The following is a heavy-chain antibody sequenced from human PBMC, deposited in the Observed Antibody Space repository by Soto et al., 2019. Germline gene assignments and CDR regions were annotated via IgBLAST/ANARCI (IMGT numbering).Heavy chain of an antibody. Sequence: EVQLVESGGGLVQPGGSLRLSCAASGFTFISYWMSWVRQAPGKGLEWVSNIKQDGSEKYYVDSVKGRFTISRDNAKNSLYLQMNSLRAEDTAVYYCARMGYFDWLLVDYWGQGTLVTVSS. J-gene: IGHJ4*02. CDR1: GFTFISYW. D-gene: IGHD3-9*01. V-gene: IGHV3-7*05. CDR2: IKQDGSEK. CDR3: ARMGYFDWLLVDY.